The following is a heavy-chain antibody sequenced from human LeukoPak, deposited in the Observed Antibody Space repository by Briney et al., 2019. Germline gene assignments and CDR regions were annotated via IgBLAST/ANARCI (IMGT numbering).Heavy chain of an antibody. J-gene: IGHJ4*02. CDR1: GGSISSYY. V-gene: IGHV4-59*06. CDR2: IYYSGST. CDR3: ANYYDSSGVFDY. D-gene: IGHD3-22*01. Sequence: SETLSLTCTVSGGSISSYYWSWIRQHPGKGLEWIGYIYYSGSTYYNPSLKSRVTISVDTSKNQFSLKLSSVTAADTAVYYCANYYDSSGVFDYWGQGTLVTVSS.